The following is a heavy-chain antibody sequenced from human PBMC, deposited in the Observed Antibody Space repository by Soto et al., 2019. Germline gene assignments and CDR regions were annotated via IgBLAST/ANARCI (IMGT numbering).Heavy chain of an antibody. CDR2: IIPIFGTA. CDR3: AKQKRPPPGPRGIVVVTPATFPRGSPGMDV. V-gene: IGHV1-69*13. D-gene: IGHD2-2*01. CDR1: GGTFSTYA. J-gene: IGHJ6*02. Sequence: SVKVSCKASGGTFSTYAISWVRQAPGQGLEWMGGIIPIFGTANYAQKFQGRVTITANESTTTTYVELSSLRSEDTAVYYCAKQKRPPPGPRGIVVVTPATFPRGSPGMDVWGQGTTVTVSS.